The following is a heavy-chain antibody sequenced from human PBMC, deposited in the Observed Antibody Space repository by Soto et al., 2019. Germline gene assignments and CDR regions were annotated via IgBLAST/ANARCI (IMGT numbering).Heavy chain of an antibody. D-gene: IGHD6-19*01. CDR1: GFTFSSYW. V-gene: IGHV3-7*03. Sequence: PGGSLRLSCAASGFTFSSYWMTWVRQAPGKGLEWVANIKTDGSDTYYVGSVKGRFTISRDNAKNSLHLQLSSLSAGDTAIYYCARPLGWRDAFDIWGQGAMVTVSS. CDR2: IKTDGSDT. CDR3: ARPLGWRDAFDI. J-gene: IGHJ3*02.